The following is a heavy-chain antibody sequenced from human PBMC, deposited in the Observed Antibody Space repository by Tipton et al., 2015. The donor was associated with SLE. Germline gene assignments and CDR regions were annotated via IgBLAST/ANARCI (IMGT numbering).Heavy chain of an antibody. CDR2: IYYSGST. Sequence: TLSLTCTVSGGSISSSSYYWGWIRQPPGKGLEWIGSIYYSGSTYYNPSLKSRVTISVDTSKNQFSLKLSSVTAADTAVYYCARDNFWNRGYYFGGVEDYYYYYMDVWGKVTTVTVSS. CDR3: ARDNFWNRGYYFGGVEDYYYYYMDV. D-gene: IGHD3-3*01. J-gene: IGHJ6*03. V-gene: IGHV4-39*07. CDR1: GGSISSSSYY.